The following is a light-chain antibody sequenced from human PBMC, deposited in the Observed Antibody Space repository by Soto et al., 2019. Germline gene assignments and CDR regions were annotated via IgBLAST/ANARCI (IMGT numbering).Light chain of an antibody. J-gene: IGKJ1*01. Sequence: EKVMTQSPATLSMSPGERATLSCRASQSVSSYLAWYQQKPGQAPRLLIYGASTRATGIPARFSGSGSGTELTLTISSLQSEDCAVYYCQQYNNWPSWTFGQGTNVEIK. CDR1: QSVSSY. CDR3: QQYNNWPSWT. CDR2: GAS. V-gene: IGKV3-15*01.